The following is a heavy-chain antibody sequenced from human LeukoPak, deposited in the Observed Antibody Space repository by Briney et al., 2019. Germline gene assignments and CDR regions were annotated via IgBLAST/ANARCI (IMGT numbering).Heavy chain of an antibody. V-gene: IGHV3-21*01. CDR2: ISSSSSYI. CDR3: ASRSGGSCYSGRIDY. Sequence: GGSLRLSCAASGFTFSSYSMDWVRQAPGKGLEWVSSISSSSSYIYYADSVKGRFTISRDNAKNSLYLQMNSLRAEDTAVYYCASRSGGSCYSGRIDYWGQGTLVTVS. J-gene: IGHJ4*02. D-gene: IGHD2-15*01. CDR1: GFTFSSYS.